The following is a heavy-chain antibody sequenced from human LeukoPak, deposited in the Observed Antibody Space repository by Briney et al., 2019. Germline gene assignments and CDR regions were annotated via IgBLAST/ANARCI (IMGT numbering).Heavy chain of an antibody. Sequence: GRSLRLSCAASGFTFSGYGMHWVRQAPGEGLEWVALIWYDETNENYADSVKGRFTISRDNSKNTLYLQMNSLRAEDTAVYYCAREGYYYQSSGYNPFDYWGQGTLVTVSS. J-gene: IGHJ4*02. CDR1: GFTFSGYG. CDR2: IWYDETNE. CDR3: AREGYYYQSSGYNPFDY. V-gene: IGHV3-33*01. D-gene: IGHD3-22*01.